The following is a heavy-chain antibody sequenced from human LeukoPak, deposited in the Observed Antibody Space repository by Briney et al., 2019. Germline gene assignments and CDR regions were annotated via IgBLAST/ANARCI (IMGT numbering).Heavy chain of an antibody. V-gene: IGHV3-23*01. CDR2: ISNSGGST. Sequence: GGSLRLSCAASGFTFSSYAMNWVRQAPGKGLEWVSGISNSGGSTYYADSVKGRFTISRDNSKNTLYLQMNSLRGEDTAVYYCTRDRSRAEDDWGQGTLVTVSS. CDR3: TRDRSRAEDD. D-gene: IGHD1-14*01. CDR1: GFTFSSYA. J-gene: IGHJ4*02.